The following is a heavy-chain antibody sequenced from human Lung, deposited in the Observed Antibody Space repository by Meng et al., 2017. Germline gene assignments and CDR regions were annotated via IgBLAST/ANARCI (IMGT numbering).Heavy chain of an antibody. J-gene: IGHJ5*02. Sequence: VRLLGSGGGLVQPVGSLRLSCAASGFTFTAFSMTCVRQAPGKGLEWVSTISSTGDSTFYPDSVKGRFIVSRDNSKNTLYLQMNSLRAEDTAIYYCAKEAAMASWGQGTLVTVSS. CDR3: AKEAAMAS. V-gene: IGHV3-23*01. CDR2: ISSTGDST. CDR1: GFTFTAFS. D-gene: IGHD5-18*01.